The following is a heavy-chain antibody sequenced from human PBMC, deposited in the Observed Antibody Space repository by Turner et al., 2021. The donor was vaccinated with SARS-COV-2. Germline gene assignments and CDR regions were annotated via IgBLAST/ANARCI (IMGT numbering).Heavy chain of an antibody. CDR1: GCSIRSSGYY. CDR3: ARLPVGYYGSGSYYHYGMDV. CDR2: IYYSGST. D-gene: IGHD3-10*01. J-gene: IGHJ6*02. V-gene: IGHV4-39*01. Sequence: QLQLQESGPGLVKPSATLSLTCTVSGCSIRSSGYYWGWIRQPPGKGLEWIGSIYYSGSTYYNPSLKSRVTISVDTSKNQFSLKLSSVTAADTAVYYWARLPVGYYGSGSYYHYGMDVWGQGTTVTVSS.